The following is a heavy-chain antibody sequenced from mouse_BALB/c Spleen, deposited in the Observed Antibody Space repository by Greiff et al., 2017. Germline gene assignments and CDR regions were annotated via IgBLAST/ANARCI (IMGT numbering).Heavy chain of an antibody. CDR2: INPSNGRT. D-gene: IGHD2-14*01. CDR3: ARDRYDEDYFDY. V-gene: IGHV1S81*02. J-gene: IGHJ2*01. CDR1: GYTFTSYW. Sequence: QVQLQQPGAELVKPGASVKLSCKASGYTFTSYWMHWVKQRPGQGLEWIGEINPSNGRTNYNEKFKSKATLTVDKSSSTAYMQLSSLTSEDSAVYYCARDRYDEDYFDYWGQGTTLTVSS.